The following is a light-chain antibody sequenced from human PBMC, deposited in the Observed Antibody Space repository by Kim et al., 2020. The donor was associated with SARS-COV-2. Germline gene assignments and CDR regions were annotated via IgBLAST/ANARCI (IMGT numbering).Light chain of an antibody. J-gene: IGLJ3*02. V-gene: IGLV6-57*03. CDR2: EDT. Sequence: GKPFTLSCTRSGGSVASSYVQGYQPRPGRAPAAVMYEDTRRPSGVPVRFSGSIDRSSNSASLTISGLQTEDEAEYYCQSYENDNWVFGGGTKVTVL. CDR3: QSYENDNWV. CDR1: GGSVASSY.